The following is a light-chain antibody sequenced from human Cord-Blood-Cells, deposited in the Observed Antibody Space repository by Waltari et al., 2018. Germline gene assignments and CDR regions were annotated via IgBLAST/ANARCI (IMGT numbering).Light chain of an antibody. CDR1: QSVSSN. CDR3: QQYNNWPV. J-gene: IGKJ4*01. Sequence: EIVMTQSPATLSVSPGERATLSCRASQSVSSNLPWYQQKPGQAPRLLIYGASTRATGIPARFSGSGSGTEFTLTISSLQSEDFAVYYCQQYNNWPVFGGGTKVEIK. V-gene: IGKV3-15*01. CDR2: GAS.